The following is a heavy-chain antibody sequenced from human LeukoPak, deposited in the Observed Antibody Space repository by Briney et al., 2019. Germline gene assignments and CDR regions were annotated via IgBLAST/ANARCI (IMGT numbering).Heavy chain of an antibody. CDR3: ARDHGRNYGSGTSGHYMDV. J-gene: IGHJ6*03. V-gene: IGHV4-59*01. D-gene: IGHD3-10*01. Sequence: PSETLSLTCTVSGGSIISYYWSWIRQPPGKGLEWIGYIYYSGSTNYNPSLKSRVTISVDTSKNQFSLKLSSVTAADTAVYYCARDHGRNYGSGTSGHYMDVWGKGTTVTISS. CDR2: IYYSGST. CDR1: GGSIISYY.